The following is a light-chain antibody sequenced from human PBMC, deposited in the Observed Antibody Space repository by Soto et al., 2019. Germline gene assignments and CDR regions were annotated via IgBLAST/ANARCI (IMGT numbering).Light chain of an antibody. CDR1: QGISNY. CDR2: AAS. V-gene: IGKV1-27*01. Sequence: DIEMTQSPSSLSASVGDRVTITCRASQGISNYLAWYQQRPGKVPKLLIYAASTLQSGVPSRFSGSGSGTDFTLTISSLQPEDVATYYCQKYDSAQWTFGQGTEVEIK. J-gene: IGKJ1*01. CDR3: QKYDSAQWT.